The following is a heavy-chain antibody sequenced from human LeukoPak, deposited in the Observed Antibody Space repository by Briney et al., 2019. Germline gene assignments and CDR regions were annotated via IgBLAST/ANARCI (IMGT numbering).Heavy chain of an antibody. D-gene: IGHD3-16*01. Sequence: ASVKISCKTSGYTFTNYYIHWVRQAPGQGLEWMGIINPNGGGTKYAQKFQGRVTMTRDTSTTVYMELSSLRSEDTVLYYCARGGRXAPSDYXGQGTLVTVSS. J-gene: IGHJ4*02. CDR2: INPNGGGT. CDR3: ARGGRXAPSDY. V-gene: IGHV1-46*01. CDR1: GYTFTNYY.